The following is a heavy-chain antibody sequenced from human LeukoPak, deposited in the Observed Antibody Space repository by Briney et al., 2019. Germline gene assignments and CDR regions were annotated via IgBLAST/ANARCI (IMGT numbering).Heavy chain of an antibody. V-gene: IGHV3-30*09. D-gene: IGHD6-19*01. Sequence: GGSLRLSCAASGFTFSDYDIHWARQAPGEGLEWLAYVSKRGDIKYYADSVKGRFAVSRDNSRNTVYLEMNSLRPEDTAVYYCARDLTWLVDYWGQGALLTVSS. CDR1: GFTFSDYD. CDR2: VSKRGDIK. CDR3: ARDLTWLVDY. J-gene: IGHJ4*02.